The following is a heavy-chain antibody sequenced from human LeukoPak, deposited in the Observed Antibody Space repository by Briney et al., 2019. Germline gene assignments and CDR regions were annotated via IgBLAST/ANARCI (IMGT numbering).Heavy chain of an antibody. V-gene: IGHV4-59*01. CDR3: ARGSSGWFGYFDY. CDR2: IYYSGST. J-gene: IGHJ4*02. D-gene: IGHD6-19*01. CDR1: GGSIGSYY. Sequence: SETLSLTCTVSGGSIGSYYWSWIRQPPGKGLEWIGYIYYSGSTNCNPSLKSRVTISVDTSKNQFSLKLSSVTAADTAVYYCARGSSGWFGYFDYWGQGTLVTVSS.